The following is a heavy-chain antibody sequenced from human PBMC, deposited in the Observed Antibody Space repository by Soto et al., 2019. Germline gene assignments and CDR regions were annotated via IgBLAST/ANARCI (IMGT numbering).Heavy chain of an antibody. V-gene: IGHV2-5*02. CDR3: AHNTYYYDSSGGNADAFDM. J-gene: IGHJ3*02. D-gene: IGHD3-22*01. CDR2: IYWDDDK. Sequence: QITLKESGPPLVKPTQTLTLTCTVSAFSLSTSGEGVGWIRQPPGKALEWLALIYWDDDKRYSPSLKSRLTTTKHTSKNQVVLTMTGMDPVDTATYYCAHNTYYYDSSGGNADAFDMWGQGTMITVSS. CDR1: AFSLSTSGEG.